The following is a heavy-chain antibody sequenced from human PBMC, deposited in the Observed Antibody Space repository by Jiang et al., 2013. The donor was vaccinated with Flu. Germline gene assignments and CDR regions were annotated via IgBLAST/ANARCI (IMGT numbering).Heavy chain of an antibody. CDR2: INPSGGTT. Sequence: SGAEVKKPGASVKVTCEASGYTFTSYYIHWVRQAPGQGLEWMGIINPSGGTTNYAQKFQDRVTLTRDTSTSTGYMELSSLRSEDTAMYYCARELSESGLDYWGQGTLVTVSS. D-gene: IGHD3-22*01. CDR1: GYTFTSYY. V-gene: IGHV1-46*03. CDR3: ARELSESGLDY. J-gene: IGHJ4*02.